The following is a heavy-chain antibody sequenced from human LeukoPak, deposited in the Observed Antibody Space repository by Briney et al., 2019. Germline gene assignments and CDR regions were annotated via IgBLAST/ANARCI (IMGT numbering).Heavy chain of an antibody. J-gene: IGHJ3*02. CDR1: GGSISSSSYF. D-gene: IGHD3-9*01. V-gene: IGHV4-39*01. CDR2: GCWRGST. Sequence: SETLSLTCSVSGGSISSSSYFWGWSRQPPWKGREWIGWGCWRGSTYYTPSLKSRVTISVDTSKNQFSLKLSSVTAADTAVYYCARQGANYDILTGYSARDAFDIWGQGTMVTVSS. CDR3: ARQGANYDILTGYSARDAFDI.